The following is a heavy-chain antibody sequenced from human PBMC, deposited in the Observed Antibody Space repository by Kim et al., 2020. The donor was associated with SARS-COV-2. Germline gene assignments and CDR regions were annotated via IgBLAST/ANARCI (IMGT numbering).Heavy chain of an antibody. CDR3: ARETGYDFWSGLRIGNWFDP. CDR1: GYTFTSYG. J-gene: IGHJ5*02. Sequence: ASVKVSCKASGYTFTSYGISWVRQAPGQGLEWMGWISAYNGNTNYAQKLQGRVTMTTDTSTSTAYMELRSLRSDDTAVYYCARETGYDFWSGLRIGNWFDPWGQGTLVTVSS. CDR2: ISAYNGNT. D-gene: IGHD3-3*01. V-gene: IGHV1-18*01.